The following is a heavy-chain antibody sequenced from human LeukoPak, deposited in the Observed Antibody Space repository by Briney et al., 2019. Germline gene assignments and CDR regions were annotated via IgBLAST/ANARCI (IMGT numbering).Heavy chain of an antibody. CDR1: GLTFSSYW. Sequence: PGGSLRLSCAASGLTFSSYWMSWVRQAPGKGLEWVANIKQDGSEKYYVDSVKGRFTISRDNAKNSLYLQMNSLRAEDTAIYYCARDRLTTYWGQGTLVTVSS. CDR3: ARDRLTTY. D-gene: IGHD4-11*01. CDR2: IKQDGSEK. J-gene: IGHJ4*02. V-gene: IGHV3-7*03.